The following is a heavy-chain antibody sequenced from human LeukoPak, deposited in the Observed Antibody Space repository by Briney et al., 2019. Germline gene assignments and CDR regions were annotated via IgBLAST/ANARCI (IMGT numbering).Heavy chain of an antibody. CDR1: GFTFSSYS. D-gene: IGHD6-13*01. Sequence: GGSLRLSCAASGFTFSSYSMNWVRQAPGKGLEWVSSISSSSSYIYYADSVKGRFTISRDNAKNSLYLQMNSLRAEDTAVYYCTRRGQQLIRDYWGQGTLVTVSS. J-gene: IGHJ4*02. CDR2: ISSSSSYI. V-gene: IGHV3-21*01. CDR3: TRRGQQLIRDY.